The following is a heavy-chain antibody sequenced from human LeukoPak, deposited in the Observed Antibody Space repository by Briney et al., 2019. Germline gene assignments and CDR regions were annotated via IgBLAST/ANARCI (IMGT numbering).Heavy chain of an antibody. CDR3: AQSKYYYGSSGYDFDC. J-gene: IGHJ4*02. CDR2: IYWDDNK. V-gene: IGHV2-5*02. CDR1: GFSLSTSGVG. D-gene: IGHD3-22*01. Sequence: SGPTLVNPTQTLTLTCTFSGFSLSTSGVGVDWIRQPPGKALEWLAVIYWDDNKRYSPSLKSRLTITKDTSKNQVVLTMTNMDPADTATYYCAQSKYYYGSSGYDFDCWGQGTLVTVSS.